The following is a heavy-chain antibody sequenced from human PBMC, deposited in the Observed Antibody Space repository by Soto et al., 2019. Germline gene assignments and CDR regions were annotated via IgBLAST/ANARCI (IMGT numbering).Heavy chain of an antibody. CDR1: GFTFSNYI. V-gene: IGHV3-21*01. CDR3: SRVLGYYYGSGTDAFDV. D-gene: IGHD3-10*01. Sequence: EVQLLESGGGLVKPGGSLRLSCAASGFTFSNYIMNWVRQPTGQGLEWVASISGSSTYVYYADSLKGRIAISRDNAKNSLSLELNTLIVEDTAVYYCSRVLGYYYGSGTDAFDVWGQGTLVTVSS. CDR2: ISGSSTYV. J-gene: IGHJ3*01.